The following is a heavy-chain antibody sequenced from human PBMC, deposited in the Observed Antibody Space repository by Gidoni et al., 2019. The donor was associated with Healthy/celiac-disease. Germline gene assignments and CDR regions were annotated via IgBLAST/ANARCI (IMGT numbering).Heavy chain of an antibody. D-gene: IGHD5-18*01. J-gene: IGHJ4*02. Sequence: EVQLLESGGGLVQPGGSLRLSCAASGFTFSSYAMSWVRQAPGKGLEWVSAISGSGGSTYYADSVKGRFTISRDNSKNTLYLQMNSLRAEDTAVYCCAKDLRRDTAMVTGIFDYWGQGTLVTVSS. CDR1: GFTFSSYA. CDR2: ISGSGGST. V-gene: IGHV3-23*01. CDR3: AKDLRRDTAMVTGIFDY.